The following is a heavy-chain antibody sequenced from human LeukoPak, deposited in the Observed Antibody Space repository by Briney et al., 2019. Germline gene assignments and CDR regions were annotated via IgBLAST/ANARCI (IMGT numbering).Heavy chain of an antibody. D-gene: IGHD1-26*01. V-gene: IGHV3-7*01. CDR2: IKQDGREK. CDR3: ARGGTCGSHDY. Sequence: PGGSLRLSCAASGFTFSSYWMSWVRQAPGKGLEWLANIKQDGREKYSVDSVKGRFTVSRDNAKNSLYLQMNSLRAEDTAVYYCARGGTCGSHDYWGQGTLVIVSS. CDR1: GFTFSSYW. J-gene: IGHJ4*02.